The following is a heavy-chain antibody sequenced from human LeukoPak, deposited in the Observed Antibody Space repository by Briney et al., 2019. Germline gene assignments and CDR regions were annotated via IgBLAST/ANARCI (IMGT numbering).Heavy chain of an antibody. CDR3: AKDALHYDFWSGYYDY. J-gene: IGHJ4*02. CDR2: ISGSGVNT. CDR1: GFTFRSYA. Sequence: GGSLRLSCAASGFTFRSYALSWVRQAPGKGLEGVSAISGSGVNTYYADSVKGRFTVSRDKSKGTVFLQMNSLRAEDTAVFFCAKDALHYDFWSGYYDYWGQGALVTVSS. D-gene: IGHD3-3*01. V-gene: IGHV3-23*01.